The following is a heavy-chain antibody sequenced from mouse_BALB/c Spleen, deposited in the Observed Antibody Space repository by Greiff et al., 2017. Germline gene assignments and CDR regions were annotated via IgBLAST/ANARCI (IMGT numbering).Heavy chain of an antibody. J-gene: IGHJ4*01. V-gene: IGHV5-4*02. CDR3: ARAMITKAMDY. CDR2: ISDGGSYT. Sequence: EVHLVESGGGLVKPGGSLKLSCAASGFTFSDYYMYWVRQTPEKRLEWVATISDGGSYTYYPDSVKGRFTISRDNAKNNLYLQMSSLKSEDTAMYYCARAMITKAMDYWGQGTSVTVSS. CDR1: GFTFSDYY. D-gene: IGHD2-4*01.